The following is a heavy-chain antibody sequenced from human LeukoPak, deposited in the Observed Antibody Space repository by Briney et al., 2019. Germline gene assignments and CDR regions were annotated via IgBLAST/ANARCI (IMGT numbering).Heavy chain of an antibody. V-gene: IGHV3-20*04. CDR3: ARVAGIAAAGTPDY. D-gene: IGHD6-13*01. J-gene: IGHJ4*02. CDR2: INWNGGST. CDR1: GFTFDDYG. Sequence: GGSLKLSCAASGFTFDDYGMSWVRQAPGKGLEWVAGINWNGGSTGYADSVKGRFTISRDNAKNSLYLQMNSLRAEDTAFYYCARVAGIAAAGTPDYWGQGTLVTVSS.